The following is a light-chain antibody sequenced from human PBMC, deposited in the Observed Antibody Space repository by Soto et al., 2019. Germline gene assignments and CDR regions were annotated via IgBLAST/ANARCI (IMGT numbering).Light chain of an antibody. J-gene: IGKJ1*01. CDR3: QQYDTYWT. CDR2: KAS. CDR1: QSIGSW. V-gene: IGKV1-5*03. Sequence: DIQMTQSPSTLSASVGDRVTITCRASQSIGSWLAWYQQKPGKARKFLIYKASTLESGVPSRFSGSGSGTEFTLTISSLQPDEFATYYCQQYDTYWTFGQGTKVEIK.